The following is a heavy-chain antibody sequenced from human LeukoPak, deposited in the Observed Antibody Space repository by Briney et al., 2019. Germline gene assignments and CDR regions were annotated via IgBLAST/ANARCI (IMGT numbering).Heavy chain of an antibody. CDR3: ATSSSWYPLFDY. Sequence: GGSLRLSCAASGFTFSSYAMHWVRQAPGKGLEWVAVISYDGSNKYYADSVKGRFTISRDNSKNTLYLQMNSQRAEDTAVYYCATSSSWYPLFDYWGQGTLVTVSS. J-gene: IGHJ4*02. CDR2: ISYDGSNK. CDR1: GFTFSSYA. D-gene: IGHD6-13*01. V-gene: IGHV3-30*04.